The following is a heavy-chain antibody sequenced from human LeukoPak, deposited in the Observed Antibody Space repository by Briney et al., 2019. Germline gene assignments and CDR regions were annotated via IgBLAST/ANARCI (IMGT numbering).Heavy chain of an antibody. Sequence: PGGSLRLSCAVSGFTFSDYWMHWVRQTPGEGLVWVSRIISDGSSTSYADSVKGRFTISRDNAKNTLYLQMNSLRVEDTAVYYCARDGSLPDYWGQGTLVTVSS. CDR1: GFTFSDYW. V-gene: IGHV3-74*01. CDR3: ARDGSLPDY. CDR2: IISDGSST. J-gene: IGHJ4*02.